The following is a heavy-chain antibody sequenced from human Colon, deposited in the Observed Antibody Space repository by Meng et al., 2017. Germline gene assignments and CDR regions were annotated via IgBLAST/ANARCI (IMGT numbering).Heavy chain of an antibody. V-gene: IGHV3-15*01. J-gene: IGHJ4*02. CDR3: TTQPDVLLWFGELLTNDY. Sequence: GESLKISCAASGFTFSNAWMSWVRQAPGKGLEWVGRIKSKTDGGTTDYAAPVKGRFTISRDDSKNTLYLQINSLKTEDTAVYYCTTQPDVLLWFGELLTNDYWGQGTLVTVSS. CDR1: GFTFSNAW. D-gene: IGHD3-10*01. CDR2: IKSKTDGGTT.